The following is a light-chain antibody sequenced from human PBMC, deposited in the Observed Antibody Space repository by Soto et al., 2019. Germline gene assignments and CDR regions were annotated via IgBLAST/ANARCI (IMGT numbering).Light chain of an antibody. J-gene: IGLJ3*02. Sequence: QSVLTQPPSVSAAPGQKVTISCSGSSSNIGNNYVSWYQHLPGTAPKLMIYEVRNRPSGVSNRFSGSKSGNTASLTISGLQAEDEADYYCSSYTSSSTWVFGGGTKLTVL. V-gene: IGLV2-14*01. CDR1: SSNIGNNY. CDR2: EVR. CDR3: SSYTSSSTWV.